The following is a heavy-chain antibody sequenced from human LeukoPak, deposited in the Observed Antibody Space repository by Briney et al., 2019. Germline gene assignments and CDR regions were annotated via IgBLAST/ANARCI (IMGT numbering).Heavy chain of an antibody. CDR3: ARGGYCSGGSCYSQYYYYYMDV. D-gene: IGHD2-15*01. Sequence: ASVKVSCKASGYTSTSYGISWVRQAPGQGLEWMGWISAYNGNTNYAQKLQGRVTMTTDTSTSTAYMELRSLRSDDTAVYYCARGGYCSGGSCYSQYYYYYMDVWGKGTTVTVSS. CDR2: ISAYNGNT. V-gene: IGHV1-18*01. J-gene: IGHJ6*03. CDR1: GYTSTSYG.